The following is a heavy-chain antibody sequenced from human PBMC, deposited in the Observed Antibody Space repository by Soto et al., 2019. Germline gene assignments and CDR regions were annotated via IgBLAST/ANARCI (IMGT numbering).Heavy chain of an antibody. Sequence: QVQLVQSGAEVKKPGSSMKVSCKASGGTFSSYAISWVRQAPGQGLEWMGGIIPIFGTANYAQKFQGRVTITADGSKSTAYMELRSLRSEDTGVYFWAKVGEEIHDYYYCSGYYDYWGQGTLVTVSS. V-gene: IGHV1-69*01. CDR1: GGTFSSYA. CDR3: AKVGEEIHDYYYCSGYYDY. J-gene: IGHJ4*02. CDR2: IIPIFGTA. D-gene: IGHD3-22*01.